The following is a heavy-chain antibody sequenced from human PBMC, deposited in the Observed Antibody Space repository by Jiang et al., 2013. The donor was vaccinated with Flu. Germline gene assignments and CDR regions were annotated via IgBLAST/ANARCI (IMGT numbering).Heavy chain of an antibody. Sequence: SGAEVKKPGASVKVSCKASGYTFTSYYMHWVRQAPGQGLEWMGIINPSGGSTSYAQKFQGRVTMTRDTSTSTVYMELSSLRSEDTAVYYCARDIVGLTSKEKSGGYCSGGSCYSKNDLFDYWGQGTLVTVSS. V-gene: IGHV1-46*01. CDR1: GYTFTSYY. CDR3: ARDIVGLTSKEKSGGYCSGGSCYSKNDLFDY. CDR2: INPSGGST. J-gene: IGHJ4*02. D-gene: IGHD2-15*01.